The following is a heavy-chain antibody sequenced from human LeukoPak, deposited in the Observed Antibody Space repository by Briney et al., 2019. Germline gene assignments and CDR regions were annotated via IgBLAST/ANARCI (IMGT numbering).Heavy chain of an antibody. J-gene: IGHJ3*02. CDR3: ASSMPYYDFWSGYSLAFDI. Sequence: GASVKVSCKASGYTFARYFITWVRQAPGQGLEWMGWISAYNGDTNYAQNLQGRVTMTINTSTTTAYMELRSLRSDDTAVYYCASSMPYYDFWSGYSLAFDIWGQGTMVTVSS. V-gene: IGHV1-18*01. CDR1: GYTFARYF. D-gene: IGHD3-3*01. CDR2: ISAYNGDT.